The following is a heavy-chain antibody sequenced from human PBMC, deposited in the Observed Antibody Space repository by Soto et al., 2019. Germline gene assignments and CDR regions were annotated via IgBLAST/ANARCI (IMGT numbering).Heavy chain of an antibody. CDR1: GFTLSGYA. V-gene: IGHV3-48*02. CDR2: ISSSSSNI. Sequence: EVQLVESGGGLVQPGGSLRLSCVASGFTLSGYAMNWVRQAPGKGLAWVSYISSSSSNIQYAGSVKGRFTISRDNAKNALDLQINSLRDEDTAVYDCARDCSLGSRYCRWFDPWGHGTLVTVSS. CDR3: ARDCSLGSRYCRWFDP. D-gene: IGHD2-15*01. J-gene: IGHJ5*02.